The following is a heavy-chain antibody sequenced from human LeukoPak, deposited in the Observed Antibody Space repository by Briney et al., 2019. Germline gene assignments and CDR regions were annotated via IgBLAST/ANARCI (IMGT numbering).Heavy chain of an antibody. J-gene: IGHJ4*02. V-gene: IGHV1-69*04. CDR1: GGTFSSYA. Sequence: SVKVSCKASGGTFSSYAISWVRQAPRQGPEWMGRIIPILGIANYAQKFQGRVTITADKSTSTAYMELSSLRSEDTAVYYCARASIPSSSWHDPFDYWGQGTLVTVSS. CDR2: IIPILGIA. CDR3: ARASIPSSSWHDPFDY. D-gene: IGHD6-13*01.